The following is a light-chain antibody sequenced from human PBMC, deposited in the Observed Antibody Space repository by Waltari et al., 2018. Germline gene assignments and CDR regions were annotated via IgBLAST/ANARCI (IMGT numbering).Light chain of an antibody. Sequence: DTVLTQSPASLSVSLGKRATITCKSSPSLLYTSDKNNYLAWFQHKRGQPPKLLIHWASAREPGVPDRFSGSGSGTDFTLTISSLQAEDVAVYYCQQYYTTRLTFGGGTNVEIK. J-gene: IGKJ4*01. CDR3: QQYYTTRLT. CDR1: PSLLYTSDKNNY. V-gene: IGKV4-1*01. CDR2: WAS.